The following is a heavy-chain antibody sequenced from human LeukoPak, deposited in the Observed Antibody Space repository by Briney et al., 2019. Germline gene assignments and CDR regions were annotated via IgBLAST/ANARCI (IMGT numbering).Heavy chain of an antibody. D-gene: IGHD6-13*01. CDR2: IYYSGST. Sequence: SEALSLTCTVSGGSISSYYWSWIRQPPGKGLEWIGYIYYSGSTNYNPSLKSRVTISVDTSKNQFSLKLSSVTAGGTGVYYCARGTGWQQLVIWGQGNLVTGSS. CDR3: ARGTGWQQLVI. J-gene: IGHJ4*02. V-gene: IGHV4-59*01. CDR1: GGSISSYY.